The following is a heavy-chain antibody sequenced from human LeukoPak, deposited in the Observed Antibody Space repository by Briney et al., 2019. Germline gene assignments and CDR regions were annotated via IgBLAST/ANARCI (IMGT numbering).Heavy chain of an antibody. Sequence: GGSLRLSCAASGFNFSSDSMTWVRQAPGKGLEWDSSTRSSSSYIYYAASVKGRFTISSDNAKNSLYLQMNSLRAEDTAVYYCARGSYYYDSSGYYDTIDYWGQGTLVTVSS. CDR2: TRSSSSYI. V-gene: IGHV3-21*01. J-gene: IGHJ4*02. CDR3: ARGSYYYDSSGYYDTIDY. CDR1: GFNFSSDS. D-gene: IGHD3-22*01.